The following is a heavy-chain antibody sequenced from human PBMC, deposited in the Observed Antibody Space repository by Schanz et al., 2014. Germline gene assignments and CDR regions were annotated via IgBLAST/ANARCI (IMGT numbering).Heavy chain of an antibody. CDR1: GGTLDTYK. V-gene: IGHV1-69*02. Sequence: QDQLLQSGAAVKKPGSSVRVSCKASGGTLDTYKIAWVRQVPGQGLEWMGRIIPFLAVSNYAQDLQGRVTFTADRATSTVHMDLRSLRSEDTGLYYCARAGRGYAYPLNSYPMDVWGQGTTVIVS. CDR3: ARAGRGYAYPLNSYPMDV. D-gene: IGHD3-16*01. CDR2: IIPFLAVS. J-gene: IGHJ6*02.